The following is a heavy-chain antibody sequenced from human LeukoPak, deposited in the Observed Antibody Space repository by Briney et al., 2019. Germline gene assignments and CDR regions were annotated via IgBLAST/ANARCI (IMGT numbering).Heavy chain of an antibody. CDR1: GGSISSYY. CDR2: IYTSGST. J-gene: IGHJ5*02. V-gene: IGHV4-4*07. Sequence: LETLSLTCTVSGGSISSYYWSWIRQPAGKGLEWIGRIYTSGSTNYNPSLKSRVTMSVDTSKNQFSLKLGSVTAADTAVYYCARDRGSGSFFDPWGQGTLVTVSS. D-gene: IGHD1-26*01. CDR3: ARDRGSGSFFDP.